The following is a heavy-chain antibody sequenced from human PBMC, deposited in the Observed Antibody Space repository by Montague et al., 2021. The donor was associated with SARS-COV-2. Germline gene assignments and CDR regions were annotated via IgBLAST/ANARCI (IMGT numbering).Heavy chain of an antibody. CDR1: ASSISRGSFP. J-gene: IGHJ5*01. D-gene: IGHD3-10*01. V-gene: IGHV4-61*02. CDR3: ARVGVGSMVRGAIPAYYSSLFGS. CDR2: LYNSGST. Sequence: TLSLTCAVYASSISRGSFPWSCTRQPTGKGPECMGRLYNSGSTNYNPSPKSRVTISVDTPKNQFSLKLGYVTAAETAVYYCARVGVGSMVRGAIPAYYSSLFGSWGPGTLVTASS.